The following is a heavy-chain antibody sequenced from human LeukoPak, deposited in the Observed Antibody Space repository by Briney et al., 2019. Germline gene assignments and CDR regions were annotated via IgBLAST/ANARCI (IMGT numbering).Heavy chain of an antibody. V-gene: IGHV3-74*01. CDR3: ARSSSYSSGWDNDAFDI. CDR1: GFTFSSYW. D-gene: IGHD6-19*01. CDR2: INSDGSST. J-gene: IGHJ3*02. Sequence: GGSLRLSCAASGFTFSSYWMHWVRQAPGKGLVWVSRINSDGSSTSYADSVKGRFTISRDNAKNTLYLQMNSLRAEDTAVYYCARSSSYSSGWDNDAFDIWGQGTMVTVSS.